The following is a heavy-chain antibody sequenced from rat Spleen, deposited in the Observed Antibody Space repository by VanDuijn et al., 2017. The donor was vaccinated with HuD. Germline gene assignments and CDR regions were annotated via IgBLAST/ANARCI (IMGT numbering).Heavy chain of an antibody. V-gene: IGHV5S23*01. CDR1: GFTFSNYG. CDR2: ISPSGVT. Sequence: EVQLVESGGGLVQPGRSLKLSCAASGFTFSNYGMAWVRQTPTKGLEWVASISPSGVTYYRDSVKGRFTISRDNAKSTLYLQMDSLRSEDTATYYCVRQDTSGYSNWFAYWGQGTLVTVSS. D-gene: IGHD4-3*01. CDR3: VRQDTSGYSNWFAY. J-gene: IGHJ3*01.